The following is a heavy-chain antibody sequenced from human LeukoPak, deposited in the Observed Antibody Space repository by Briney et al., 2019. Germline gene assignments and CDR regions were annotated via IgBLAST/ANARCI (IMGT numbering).Heavy chain of an antibody. Sequence: SEALSLTCTVSGGSISSSSYYWGWIRQPPGKGLEWVGSIYYSGSTYYNPSLKSRVTISVDTSKNQFSLKLSSVTAADTAVYYCARQFGSTNKNWFDPWGQGTLVTVSS. J-gene: IGHJ5*02. V-gene: IGHV4-39*01. D-gene: IGHD2-2*01. CDR2: IYYSGST. CDR1: GGSISSSSYY. CDR3: ARQFGSTNKNWFDP.